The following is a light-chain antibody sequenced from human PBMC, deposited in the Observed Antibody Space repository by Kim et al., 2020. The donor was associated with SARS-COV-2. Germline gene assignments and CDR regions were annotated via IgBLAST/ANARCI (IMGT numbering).Light chain of an antibody. CDR1: QSVSSSY. CDR2: GAS. J-gene: IGKJ4*01. CDR3: QQYGSSPT. V-gene: IGKV3-20*01. Sequence: EIVLTQSPGTLSLSPGERATLSCRASQSVSSSYLAWYQQKPGQAPRLLIYGASSRATGIPDRFGGSGSGTDFTLTISRLEPEDFAVYYCQQYGSSPTFGGGTKLEIK.